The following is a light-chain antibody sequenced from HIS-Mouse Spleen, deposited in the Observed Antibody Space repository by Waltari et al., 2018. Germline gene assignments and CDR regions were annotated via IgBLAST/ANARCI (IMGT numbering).Light chain of an antibody. V-gene: IGKV3-11*01. CDR2: DAS. CDR3: QQRSNWPPT. J-gene: IGKJ1*01. Sequence: EIVLTQSPATLSLSPGERATLSCRASQIVSSYLAWYQQKPGQAPRLLILDASNRATGIPARFSGSGSGTDFTLTISSLEPEDFAVYYCQQRSNWPPTFGQGTKVEIK. CDR1: QIVSSY.